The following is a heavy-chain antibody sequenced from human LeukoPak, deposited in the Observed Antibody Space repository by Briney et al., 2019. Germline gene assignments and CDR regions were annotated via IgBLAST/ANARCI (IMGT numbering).Heavy chain of an antibody. D-gene: IGHD4-17*01. CDR1: GFTFSSYS. J-gene: IGHJ6*02. V-gene: IGHV3-21*01. CDR3: ARDRYGDPNYGMDV. CDR2: ISSSSSYI. Sequence: GGSLRLSCAASGFTFSSYSMNWVRQAPGKGLEWLSSISSSSSYIYYADSVKGRFTISRDNAKNSLYLQMNSLRAEDTAVYYCARDRYGDPNYGMDVWGQGTTVTVSS.